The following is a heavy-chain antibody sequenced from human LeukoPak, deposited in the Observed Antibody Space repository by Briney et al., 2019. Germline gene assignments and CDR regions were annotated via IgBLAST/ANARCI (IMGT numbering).Heavy chain of an antibody. Sequence: PSETLSLTCAVYGGSFSGYYWSWIRQPPGKGLEWIGEINHSGSTYYNPSLKSRVTISVDTSKNQFSLKLSSVTAADTAVYYCARRVYLGYSVDYWGQGTLVTVSS. CDR3: ARRVYLGYSVDY. J-gene: IGHJ4*02. D-gene: IGHD5-18*01. V-gene: IGHV4-34*01. CDR1: GGSFSGYY. CDR2: INHSGST.